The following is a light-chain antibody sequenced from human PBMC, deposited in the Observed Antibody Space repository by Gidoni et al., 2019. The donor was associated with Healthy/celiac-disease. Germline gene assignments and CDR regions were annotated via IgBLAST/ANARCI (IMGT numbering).Light chain of an antibody. CDR3: QQSYSTLT. V-gene: IGKV1-39*01. Sequence: IQMTKSPSSLSASVGDRVTITCRASQSISSYLNWYQQKPGKAPKLLIYAASSLQSGVPSRFSGSGSGTDFTLTISSLQPEDFATYYCQQSYSTLTFGGGTKVEIK. J-gene: IGKJ4*01. CDR2: AAS. CDR1: QSISSY.